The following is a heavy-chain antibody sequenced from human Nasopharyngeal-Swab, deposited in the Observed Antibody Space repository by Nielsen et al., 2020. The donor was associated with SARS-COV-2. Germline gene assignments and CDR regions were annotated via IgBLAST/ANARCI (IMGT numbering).Heavy chain of an antibody. J-gene: IGHJ4*02. V-gene: IGHV3-48*01. D-gene: IGHD1-26*01. Sequence: GGSLRLSCAASEFTFNTYDMNWVSQAPGKGLEWLSYISSSSRTIYYADSVKGRFTISRDNAKNSLYLQMNTLRAEDTAVYYCARPRYYSSDYWGQGTLVTVSS. CDR2: ISSSSRTI. CDR1: EFTFNTYD. CDR3: ARPRYYSSDY.